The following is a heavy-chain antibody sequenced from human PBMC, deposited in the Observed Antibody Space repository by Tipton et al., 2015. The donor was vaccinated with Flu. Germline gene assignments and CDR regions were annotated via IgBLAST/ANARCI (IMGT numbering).Heavy chain of an antibody. Sequence: QLVQSGGEVKKPGASVEVSCKASGYTFTNYGISWVRQAPGQGLEWMGWISAYNGDTQYAQKVQGRVTMTTDTSANTAYMELRTLRSDDTAVYYCARDSNWVIPAYFDYWGQGTLVTVSS. V-gene: IGHV1-18*01. J-gene: IGHJ4*02. CDR3: ARDSNWVIPAYFDY. CDR2: ISAYNGDT. D-gene: IGHD7-27*01. CDR1: GYTFTNYG.